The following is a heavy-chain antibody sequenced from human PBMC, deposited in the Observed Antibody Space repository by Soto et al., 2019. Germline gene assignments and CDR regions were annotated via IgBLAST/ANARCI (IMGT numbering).Heavy chain of an antibody. Sequence: GESLKISFKGSGYGFTSYWIGLVRQMPGKGLEWMGIIYPGDSDNRYSTSFQGQVTISADKSISTAYLQWSSLKASDTAMYYCESHQYGGYGEYYFDYWGQGTLVTVSS. CDR3: ESHQYGGYGEYYFDY. V-gene: IGHV5-51*01. CDR1: GYGFTSYW. D-gene: IGHD5-12*01. CDR2: IYPGDSDN. J-gene: IGHJ4*02.